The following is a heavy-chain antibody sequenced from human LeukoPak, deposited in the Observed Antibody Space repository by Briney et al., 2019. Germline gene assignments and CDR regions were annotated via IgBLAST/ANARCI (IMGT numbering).Heavy chain of an antibody. CDR1: GGTFSSYA. V-gene: IGHV1-69*05. J-gene: IGHJ6*03. CDR2: IIPIFGTA. Sequence: SVKVSCKASGGTFSSYAISWVRQAPGQGLEWMGGIIPIFGTANYAQKFQGRVTITTDESTSTAYMELSSLRSEDTAVYYCARSVSGSYYNHYYYYYMDVWGKGTMVTVSS. D-gene: IGHD3-10*01. CDR3: ARSVSGSYYNHYYYYYMDV.